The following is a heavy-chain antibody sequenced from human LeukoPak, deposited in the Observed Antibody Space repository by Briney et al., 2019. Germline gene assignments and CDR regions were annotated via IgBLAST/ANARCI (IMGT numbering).Heavy chain of an antibody. CDR1: GFSLSTSGVG. D-gene: IGHD3-10*01. CDR3: AHRLTGDMVRGVNNWFDP. CDR2: IYWDDDK. Sequence: SGPTLVNPTQTLTLTCTFSGFSLSTSGVGVGWIRQPPGKALEWLALIYWDDDKRYSPSLKSRLTITKDTSKNQVVLTMTNMDPVDTATYYCAHRLTGDMVRGVNNWFDPWGQGTLVTVSS. J-gene: IGHJ5*02. V-gene: IGHV2-5*02.